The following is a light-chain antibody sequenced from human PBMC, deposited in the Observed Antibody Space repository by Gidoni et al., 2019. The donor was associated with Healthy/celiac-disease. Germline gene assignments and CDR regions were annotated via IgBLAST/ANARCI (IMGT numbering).Light chain of an antibody. CDR2: AAS. J-gene: IGKJ3*01. V-gene: IGKV1-39*01. CDR1: QSISSY. CDR3: QRSYSTLFT. Sequence: IQMTHPPSSLSASVGDRVTITCRASQSISSYLNWYPQKPGKAPKLLIYAASSLQCEVPSRFSVSGSGTDFTLTISSLQPEVFATYYCQRSYSTLFTFGPGTKVDIK.